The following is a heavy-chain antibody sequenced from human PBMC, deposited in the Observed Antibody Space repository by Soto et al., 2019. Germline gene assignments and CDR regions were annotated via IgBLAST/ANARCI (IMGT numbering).Heavy chain of an antibody. V-gene: IGHV3-21*01. CDR1: GFTFSSYS. J-gene: IGHJ6*02. CDR2: ISSSGSTI. CDR3: ARKAGRGYYYGMDV. D-gene: IGHD3-10*01. Sequence: EVQLVESGGGLVKPGGSLRLSCAASGFTFSSYSMNWVRQAPGKGLEWVSSISSSGSTIYYADSVKGRFTISRDNAKNSLYLQMNSLRAEDTAVYYCARKAGRGYYYGMDVWGQGTTVTVSS.